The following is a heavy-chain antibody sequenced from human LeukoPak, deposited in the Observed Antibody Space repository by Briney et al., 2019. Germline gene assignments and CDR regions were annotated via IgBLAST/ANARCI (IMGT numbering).Heavy chain of an antibody. J-gene: IGHJ4*02. Sequence: GGSLRLSCATSGFTFSGYWMHWVRQAPGKGLVWVSRINSDGSTTSYADSVMGRFTISRDNAKNTLYLQMNSLRAEDTAVYYCARVIYSGWQGELSDWGQGTLVTVSS. D-gene: IGHD6-19*01. CDR2: INSDGSTT. V-gene: IGHV3-74*01. CDR3: ARVIYSGWQGELSD. CDR1: GFTFSGYW.